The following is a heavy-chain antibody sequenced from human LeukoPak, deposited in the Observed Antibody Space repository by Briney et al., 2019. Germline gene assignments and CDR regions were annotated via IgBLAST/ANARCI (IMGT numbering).Heavy chain of an antibody. D-gene: IGHD1-26*01. CDR3: ARDSSRESGSYGAFDI. V-gene: IGHV1-18*01. J-gene: IGHJ3*02. Sequence: ASVKVSCKASGYTFTRYGISWVRQAPGQGLGWMGWLSAYNGNTNYAQKLQDRVTMTTDTSTSTAYMELRSLRSDDTAVYYCARDSSRESGSYGAFDIWGQGTMVTVSS. CDR1: GYTFTRYG. CDR2: LSAYNGNT.